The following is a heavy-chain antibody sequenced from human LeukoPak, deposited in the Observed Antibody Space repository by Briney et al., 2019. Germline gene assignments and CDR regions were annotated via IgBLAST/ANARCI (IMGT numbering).Heavy chain of an antibody. Sequence: HPGGSLRLSCAASGFTFSTYGMSWVRQAPGKGLEWVSVITGSGGHTVYADSVKGRFTISRDNSKNTLYLQMNSLRAEDTAVYYCAKSGLVVGDHAFDIWGQGTMVTVSS. CDR1: GFTFSTYG. CDR2: ITGSGGHT. CDR3: AKSGLVVGDHAFDI. J-gene: IGHJ3*02. V-gene: IGHV3-23*01. D-gene: IGHD2-8*02.